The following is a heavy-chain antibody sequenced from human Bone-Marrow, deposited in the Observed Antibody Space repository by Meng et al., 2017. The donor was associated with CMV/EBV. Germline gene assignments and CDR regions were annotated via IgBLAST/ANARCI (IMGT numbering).Heavy chain of an antibody. CDR1: GFTFSSYG. Sequence: GESLKISCAASGFTFSSYGMHWVRQAPGKGLEWVAVIWYDGSNKYYADSVKGRFTISRDNSKNTLYLQMNSLRAEDTAVYYCAKDRGYCSSTSCYMPYYYGMDVWGQGTTVTGSS. D-gene: IGHD2-2*02. J-gene: IGHJ6*01. V-gene: IGHV3-33*06. CDR2: IWYDGSNK. CDR3: AKDRGYCSSTSCYMPYYYGMDV.